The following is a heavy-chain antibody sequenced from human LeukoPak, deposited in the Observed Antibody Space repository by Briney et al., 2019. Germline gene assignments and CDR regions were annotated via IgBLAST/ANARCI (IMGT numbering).Heavy chain of an antibody. D-gene: IGHD3-10*01. CDR1: GFTFRSYP. Sequence: GGSQRLSCAASGFTFRSYPMTWVRQAPGKGLEWVSTIGSNAGDTHYADSVKGRFTNSRDNSKNSLYLQMNSLRAEDTAVYYCAKYYSTSGSSGGRVFDYWGQGTPGTVSS. CDR2: IGSNAGDT. V-gene: IGHV3-23*01. CDR3: AKYYSTSGSSGGRVFDY. J-gene: IGHJ4*02.